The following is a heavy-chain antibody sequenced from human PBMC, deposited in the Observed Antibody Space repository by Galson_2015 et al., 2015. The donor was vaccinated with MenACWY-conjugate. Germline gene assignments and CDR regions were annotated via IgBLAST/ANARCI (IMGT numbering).Heavy chain of an antibody. CDR3: ANMAVLTTSAFDV. Sequence: SLRLSCAASGFLFSTYAMTWVRQAPGKGLEWVSAISSSSGATTYYADSVKGRFTISRDNSRNTLFLQMDRLSAEDTAVYYCANMAVLTTSAFDVWGQGTLVTVSS. V-gene: IGHV3-23*01. CDR2: ISSSSGATT. D-gene: IGHD1-1*01. J-gene: IGHJ4*02. CDR1: GFLFSTYA.